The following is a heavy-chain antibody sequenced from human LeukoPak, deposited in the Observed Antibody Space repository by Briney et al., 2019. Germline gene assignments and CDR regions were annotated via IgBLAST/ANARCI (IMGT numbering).Heavy chain of an antibody. J-gene: IGHJ3*02. V-gene: IGHV3-66*02. CDR1: GFTVSSNY. D-gene: IGHD3-10*01. CDR2: IYSGGST. CDR3: AGAYGSGSYSAFDI. Sequence: PGGSLRLSCAASGFTVSSNYMSWVRQAPGKGLEWVSVIYSGGSTYYAASVKGRFTISTDNSTNKLYFLMNSLRAEDTAVYYCAGAYGSGSYSAFDIWGQGTMVTVSS.